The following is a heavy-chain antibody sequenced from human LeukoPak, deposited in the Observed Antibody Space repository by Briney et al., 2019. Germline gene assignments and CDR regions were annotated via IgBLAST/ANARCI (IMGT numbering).Heavy chain of an antibody. CDR3: ARDPANSSSWPLDY. CDR2: ISSSSYI. Sequence: GGSLRLTCAASGFTFSSYSMNWVRQAPGKGLEWVSSISSSSYIYYADSVKGRFTISRDNAKNSLYLQMNSLRAEDTAVYYCARDPANSSSWPLDYWGQGTLVTVSS. D-gene: IGHD6-13*01. V-gene: IGHV3-21*01. J-gene: IGHJ4*02. CDR1: GFTFSSYS.